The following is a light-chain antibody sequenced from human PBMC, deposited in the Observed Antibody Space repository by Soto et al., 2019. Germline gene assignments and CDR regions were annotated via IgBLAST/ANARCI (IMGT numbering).Light chain of an antibody. CDR2: GAS. CDR1: QSISSN. J-gene: IGKJ3*01. Sequence: EIVMTQSPATLSVSPGERATLSCRASQSISSNLAWYQQKPGQAPRLLIYGASTRATGIPARFTGSGSATEFTLTISSLQSEGFAVYYCQQYNDWPPFTFGPGTRVDIK. V-gene: IGKV3-15*01. CDR3: QQYNDWPPFT.